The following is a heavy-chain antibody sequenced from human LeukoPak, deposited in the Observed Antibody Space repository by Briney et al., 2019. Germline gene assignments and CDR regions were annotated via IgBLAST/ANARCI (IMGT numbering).Heavy chain of an antibody. CDR3: ARYIYSRGWCFDY. D-gene: IGHD6-19*01. CDR2: IKQVGSEN. J-gene: IGHJ4*02. V-gene: IGHV3-7*01. Sequence: PGGSLRLSCAASGVTISSNWMSWVRQDPRKRREWLANIKQVGSENCYVGSVKGRFTMSRDTANNSLYLQMNRLSAEDTAVYYCARYIYSRGWCFDYWGQGTLVTVSS. CDR1: GVTISSNW.